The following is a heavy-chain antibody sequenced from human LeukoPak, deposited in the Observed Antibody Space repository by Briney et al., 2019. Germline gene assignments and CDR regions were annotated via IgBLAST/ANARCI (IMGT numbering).Heavy chain of an antibody. CDR2: IYPGDSDT. CDR3: ARPQDFGLTGMNAFDI. V-gene: IGHV5-51*01. CDR1: GYSFTSYS. D-gene: IGHD7-27*01. J-gene: IGHJ3*02. Sequence: GESLKISCKGSGYSFTSYSIGWAGQMPGEGLEWMGLIYPGDSDTRYSPSFQGQLTTSAVKSISTAYLQWSSLKASDTAMYYGARPQDFGLTGMNAFDIWGQGTMVTVSS.